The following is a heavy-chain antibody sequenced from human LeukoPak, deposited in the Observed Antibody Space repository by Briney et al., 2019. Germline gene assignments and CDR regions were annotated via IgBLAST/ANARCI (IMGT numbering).Heavy chain of an antibody. D-gene: IGHD5-12*01. V-gene: IGHV4-34*01. CDR2: INHSGST. CDR3: ARGSGYSGPRLLDY. CDR1: GGSFSGYY. Sequence: SETLSLTCAVYGGSFSGYYWSWIRQPPGKGLEWIGEINHSGSTNYNPSLKSRVTISVDTSKNQFSLKLSSVTAADTAVYYCARGSGYSGPRLLDYWGQGTLVTVSS. J-gene: IGHJ4*02.